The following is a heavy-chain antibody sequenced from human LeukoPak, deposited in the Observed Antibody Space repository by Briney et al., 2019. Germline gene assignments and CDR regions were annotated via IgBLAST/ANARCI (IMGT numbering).Heavy chain of an antibody. D-gene: IGHD3-10*01. CDR3: AKGRYGSGSFSTPFEY. J-gene: IGHJ4*02. CDR1: GYTFGSDD. CDR2: INPNNGNL. Sequence: ASVKVSCKASGYTFGSDDINWVRQATGQGLEWMGWINPNNGNLGYAQKFQGRVTITRNTPISTAYMELSSLTSEDTALYYCAKGRYGSGSFSTPFEYWGQGTLVTVSS. V-gene: IGHV1-8*03.